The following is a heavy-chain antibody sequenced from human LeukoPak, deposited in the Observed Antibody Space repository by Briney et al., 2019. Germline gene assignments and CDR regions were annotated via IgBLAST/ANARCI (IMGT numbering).Heavy chain of an antibody. D-gene: IGHD3-22*01. J-gene: IGHJ4*02. CDR2: ISSSSSTI. CDR1: GFTFSSYS. Sequence: PGGSLRLSCAASGFTFSSYSMNWVRQAPGKGLEWVSYISSSSSTIYYADSVKGRFTISRDNAKNSLYLQMNSLRAEDTAVYYCAKGRYYDTSGYPIDYWGQGTLVTVSS. CDR3: AKGRYYDTSGYPIDY. V-gene: IGHV3-48*04.